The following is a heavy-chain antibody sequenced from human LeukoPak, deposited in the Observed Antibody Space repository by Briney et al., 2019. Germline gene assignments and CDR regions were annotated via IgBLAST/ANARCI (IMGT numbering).Heavy chain of an antibody. Sequence: VASVKVSCKASGGTFSSYAISWVRQAPGQGLEWMGRIIPILGIANYAQKFQGRVTITADKSTSTAYMELSSLRSEDTAVYYCARASLPTVTSRGDGNSDYWGQGTLVTVSS. D-gene: IGHD4-17*01. CDR2: IIPILGIA. CDR3: ARASLPTVTSRGDGNSDY. J-gene: IGHJ4*02. V-gene: IGHV1-69*04. CDR1: GGTFSSYA.